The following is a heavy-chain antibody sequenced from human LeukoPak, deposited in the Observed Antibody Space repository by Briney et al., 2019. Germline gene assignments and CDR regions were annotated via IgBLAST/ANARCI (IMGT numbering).Heavy chain of an antibody. CDR2: MFYSGST. Sequence: PSETLSLTCTVSGGSISSGSYYWGWIRQPPGKGLEWIGSMFYSGSTYHNPSLKSRVSISVDTSKNQSSLRLTSVTAADTAVYSCARHRYGERYYFDYWGQGTLVTVSS. CDR1: GGSISSGSYY. CDR3: ARHRYGERYYFDY. J-gene: IGHJ4*02. D-gene: IGHD3-10*01. V-gene: IGHV4-39*01.